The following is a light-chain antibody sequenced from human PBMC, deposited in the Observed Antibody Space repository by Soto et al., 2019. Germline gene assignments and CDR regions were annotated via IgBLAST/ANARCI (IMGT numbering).Light chain of an antibody. CDR1: SSDVGGYNY. J-gene: IGLJ1*01. CDR3: SSSTCSRSYF. CDR2: DVS. V-gene: IGLV2-14*01. Sequence: QSVLTQPASVSGSPGQSITIACTGTSSDVGGYNYVSWYQQYPGKAPRLVISDVSNRPSGVSNRFSGSKSGNSASLTISGLQAEDEADYYCSSSTCSRSYFSGTGTKVTVL.